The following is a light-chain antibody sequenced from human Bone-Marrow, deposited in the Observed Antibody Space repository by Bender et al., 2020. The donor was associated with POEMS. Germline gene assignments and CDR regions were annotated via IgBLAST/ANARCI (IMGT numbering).Light chain of an antibody. CDR2: DVT. CDR1: SSDVGGSNY. V-gene: IGLV2-14*01. Sequence: ALTQPASVSGSPGQSITISCTGTSSDVGGSNYVSWYQQHPGKAPKLMIYDVTRRPSGVSDRFSGSKSGNTASLTISGLQAEDEADYYCSSSTVTSALVVFGGGTKLTVL. J-gene: IGLJ2*01. CDR3: SSSTVTSALVV.